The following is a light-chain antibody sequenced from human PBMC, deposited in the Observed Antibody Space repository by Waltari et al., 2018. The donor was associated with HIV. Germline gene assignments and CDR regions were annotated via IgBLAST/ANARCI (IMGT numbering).Light chain of an antibody. Sequence: DIQMTQSPSSLSASVGDRVTITCRATQNIRGYLNWYQQIPGKAPKLIIYAASNLQSGVPSRFSGSGSGTDFTLTIRALEPEDFASYYCQQSYRTPRTFGQGTKVEIK. CDR3: QQSYRTPRT. V-gene: IGKV1-39*01. J-gene: IGKJ2*01. CDR1: QNIRGY. CDR2: AAS.